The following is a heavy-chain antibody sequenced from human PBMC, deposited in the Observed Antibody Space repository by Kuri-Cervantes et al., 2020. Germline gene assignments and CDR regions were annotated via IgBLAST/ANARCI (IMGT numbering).Heavy chain of an antibody. V-gene: IGHV4-39*07. D-gene: IGHD6-13*01. CDR2: IYYSGST. CDR1: GGSISSSSYY. Sequence: SETLSLTCTVSGGSISSSSYYWGWIRQPPGKGLEWIGSIYYSGSTYYNPSLKSRVTISVDTSKNQFSLKLSSVTAADTAVYYCARDADYGQQLPYWGQGTLVTVSS. CDR3: ARDADYGQQLPY. J-gene: IGHJ4*02.